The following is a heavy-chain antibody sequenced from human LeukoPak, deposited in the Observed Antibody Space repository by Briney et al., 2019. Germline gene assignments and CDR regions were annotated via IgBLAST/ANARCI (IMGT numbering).Heavy chain of an antibody. CDR2: ISTSGDTI. CDR3: ARDSDTAMVTDYYYYMDV. CDR1: GFTFSDQY. Sequence: GGSLRLSCVASGFTFSDQYMSWNRQAPGKGLEWISYISTSGDTIYYADSVKGRFTISRDNARNSLYLQMSSLRAEDTAVYYCARDSDTAMVTDYYYYMDVWGKGTTVTVSS. D-gene: IGHD5-18*01. J-gene: IGHJ6*03. V-gene: IGHV3-11*04.